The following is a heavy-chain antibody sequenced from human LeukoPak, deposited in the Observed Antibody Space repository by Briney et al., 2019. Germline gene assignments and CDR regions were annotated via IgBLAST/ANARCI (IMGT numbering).Heavy chain of an antibody. CDR3: ARVRVSSYYGMDI. V-gene: IGHV3-7*05. CDR1: GFTFSCYG. J-gene: IGHJ6*02. Sequence: PGRSLSLSCAASGFTFSCYGIHWVRQAPGKGLEWVANINQDESEKYYVDSVAGRFTISRDNAKNSLYLQMNSLRAEDTAVYYCARVRVSSYYGMDIWGQGATVTVSS. D-gene: IGHD2/OR15-2a*01. CDR2: INQDESEK.